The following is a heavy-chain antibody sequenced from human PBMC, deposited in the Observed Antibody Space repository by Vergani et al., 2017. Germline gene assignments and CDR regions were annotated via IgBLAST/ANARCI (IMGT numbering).Heavy chain of an antibody. CDR3: ASKRGACRAAYCHSYDF. CDR1: GDSVISTDYH. J-gene: IGHJ4*02. V-gene: IGHV4-39*01. CDR2: LDYSGRT. Sequence: QVQLQESGPGLVKPSETLSLTCTVSGDSVISTDYHWGWIRQPPGKGLEWIGSLDYSGRTSYNQSLESRISISFETPKNPFSLRLTSVTAADTAVYYCASKRGACRAAYCHSYDFWGPGTLVGVSS. D-gene: IGHD2-15*01.